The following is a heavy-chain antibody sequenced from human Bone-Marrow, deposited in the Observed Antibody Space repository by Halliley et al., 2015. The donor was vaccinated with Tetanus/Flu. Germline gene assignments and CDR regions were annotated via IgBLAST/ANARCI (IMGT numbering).Heavy chain of an antibody. CDR2: ISYDGKNK. Sequence: SLRLSCPTSGFNFNSFGMNWVRQIPGKGLEWVAVISYDGKNKHYSGSVKGRFTISRDNSKNTVYLQMNSLRAEDTALYFCAKEDLLGLVVVADSETNCLDYWGQGTQVTVSS. CDR3: AKEDLLGLVVVADSETNCLDY. V-gene: IGHV3-30*18. J-gene: IGHJ4*02. CDR1: GFNFNSFG. D-gene: IGHD2-15*01.